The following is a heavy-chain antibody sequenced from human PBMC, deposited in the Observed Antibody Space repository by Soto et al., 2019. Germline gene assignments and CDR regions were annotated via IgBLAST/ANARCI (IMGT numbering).Heavy chain of an antibody. Sequence: EVQLVESGGGLVQPGRSLRLSCAASGFTFDDYAMHWVRQAPGKGLEWVSGISWNSGSIGYADSVKGRFTISRDNAKNSLYLQMNSLRAEDTAVYYCSKAQGSVAGATFDYWGQGTLVTVSS. CDR2: ISWNSGSI. CDR3: SKAQGSVAGATFDY. V-gene: IGHV3-9*01. D-gene: IGHD6-19*01. J-gene: IGHJ4*02. CDR1: GFTFDDYA.